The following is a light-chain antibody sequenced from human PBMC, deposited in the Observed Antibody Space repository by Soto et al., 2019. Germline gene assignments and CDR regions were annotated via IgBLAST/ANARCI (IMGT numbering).Light chain of an antibody. J-gene: IGKJ5*01. CDR2: GAS. CDR1: QSVSSSY. CDR3: QQYGSSPPIT. V-gene: IGKV3-20*01. Sequence: EGVLTQSPGTLCLSPGERATLSCRAIQSVSSSYLAWYQQKPGQAPRLLIYGASSRATGIPDRFSGSGSGTDFTLTISRLEPEDFAVYYCQQYGSSPPITFGQGTRLEIK.